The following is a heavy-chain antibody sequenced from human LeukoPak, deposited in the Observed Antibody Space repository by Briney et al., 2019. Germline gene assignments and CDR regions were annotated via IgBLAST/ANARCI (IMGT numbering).Heavy chain of an antibody. J-gene: IGHJ6*02. Sequence: GASVKVSCKASGYTFTGYYMHWVRQAPGQGLEWMGWINPNSGGTNYAQKFQGRVTMTRDTSISTAYMKLSRLRSDDTAVYYCARVGSGYYYYYYGMDVWGQGTTVTVSS. D-gene: IGHD3-22*01. V-gene: IGHV1-2*02. CDR3: ARVGSGYYYYYYGMDV. CDR1: GYTFTGYY. CDR2: INPNSGGT.